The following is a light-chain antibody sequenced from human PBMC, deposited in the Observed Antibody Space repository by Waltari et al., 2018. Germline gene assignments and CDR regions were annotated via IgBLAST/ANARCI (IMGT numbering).Light chain of an antibody. CDR3: QAWDIATLV. V-gene: IGLV3-1*01. CDR1: KLGDKS. CDR2: QDT. J-gene: IGLJ2*01. Sequence: SYELSQPPSVSVSPGQTASITCSGDKLGDKSVCWYQQKSGQSPVLVIYQDTRRPSGIPERFSGSNSGNRATLTLSGTQAMDEADYYCQAWDIATLVFGGGTKLTVL.